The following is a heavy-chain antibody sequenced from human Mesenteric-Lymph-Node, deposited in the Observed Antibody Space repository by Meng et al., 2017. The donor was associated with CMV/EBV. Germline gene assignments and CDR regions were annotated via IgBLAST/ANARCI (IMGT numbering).Heavy chain of an antibody. CDR3: ARGNLKRERGYYPYYYYGMDV. CDR1: GFTFSSYS. V-gene: IGHV3-21*01. J-gene: IGHJ6*02. Sequence: GGSLRLSCAASGFTFSSYSMNWVRQAPGKGLEWVSSISSSSSYIYYADSVKGRFTISRDNAKNSLYLQMNSLRAEDTAVYYCARGNLKRERGYYPYYYYGMDVWGQGTTVTVSS. D-gene: IGHD3-22*01. CDR2: ISSSSSYI.